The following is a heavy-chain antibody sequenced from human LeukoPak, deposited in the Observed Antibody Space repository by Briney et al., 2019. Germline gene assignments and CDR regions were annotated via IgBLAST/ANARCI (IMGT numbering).Heavy chain of an antibody. D-gene: IGHD3-3*01. CDR3: ALSGYLFDY. CDR2: IYSGGST. J-gene: IGHJ4*02. V-gene: IGHV3-53*01. Sequence: GGSLRLSCAASGFTFSSYAMSWVRQAPGKGLEWVSVIYSGGSTYYADSVKGRFTISRDNSKNTLYLQMNSLRAEGTAVYYCALSGYLFDYWGQGTLVTVSS. CDR1: GFTFSSYA.